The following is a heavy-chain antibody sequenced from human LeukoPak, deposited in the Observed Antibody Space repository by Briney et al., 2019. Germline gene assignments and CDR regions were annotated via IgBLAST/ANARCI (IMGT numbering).Heavy chain of an antibody. Sequence: PGGSLRLSCAASGFTFSNAWMSWVRQAPGKGLEWVGRIKSKTDGGTTDYAAPVKGRFTISRDDSKNTLYLQMNSLRAEDTAVYYCARTYSGYEGWFDPWGQGTLVTVSS. J-gene: IGHJ5*02. CDR1: GFTFSNAW. CDR2: IKSKTDGGTT. CDR3: ARTYSGYEGWFDP. D-gene: IGHD5-12*01. V-gene: IGHV3-15*01.